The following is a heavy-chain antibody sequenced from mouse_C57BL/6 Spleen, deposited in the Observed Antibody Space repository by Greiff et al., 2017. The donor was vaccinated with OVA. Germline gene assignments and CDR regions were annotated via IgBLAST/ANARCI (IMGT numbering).Heavy chain of an antibody. J-gene: IGHJ1*03. Sequence: VQLQQSGPELVKPGASVKMSCKASGYTFTDYNMHWVKQSHGKSLEWIGYINPNNGGTSYNQKFKGKATLTVNKSSSTAYMELRSLTSEDSAVYYCAREGYGNYGARYFDVWGTGTTVTVSS. CDR2: INPNNGGT. CDR1: GYTFTDYN. V-gene: IGHV1-22*01. CDR3: AREGYGNYGARYFDV. D-gene: IGHD2-10*02.